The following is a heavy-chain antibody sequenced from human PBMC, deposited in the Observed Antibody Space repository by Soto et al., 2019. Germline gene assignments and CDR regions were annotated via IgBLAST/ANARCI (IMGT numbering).Heavy chain of an antibody. D-gene: IGHD6-13*01. V-gene: IGHV3-23*01. CDR2: MSGSGGST. J-gene: IGHJ4*02. CDR1: GFTFSRNA. CDR3: ASFPMWSSPAEADY. Sequence: GGSLRLSCAASGFTFSRNAMSWVRQAPGKGLEWVSVMSGSGGSTYYADSVTGRFTISRDNSKNTLYLQMNSLRSEDTAVYYCASFPMWSSPAEADYWGQGTLVTVSS.